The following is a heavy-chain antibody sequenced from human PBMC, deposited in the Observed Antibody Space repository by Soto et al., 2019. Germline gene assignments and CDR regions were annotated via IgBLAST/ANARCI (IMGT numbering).Heavy chain of an antibody. V-gene: IGHV1-69*12. CDR3: ARGHQYGGNSDAFEF. CDR1: GLTFSSST. CDR2: IIPFFGSV. J-gene: IGHJ3*01. D-gene: IGHD2-21*02. Sequence: QVHLVQSGAEVKKPGSSVKVSCKASGLTFSSSTLTWVRQAPGQGPEWMGGIIPFFGSVDYAQKFQDRVTITADVSTSTTYMELRSLRSEDTAVYYCARGHQYGGNSDAFEFWGQGTVVIVSS.